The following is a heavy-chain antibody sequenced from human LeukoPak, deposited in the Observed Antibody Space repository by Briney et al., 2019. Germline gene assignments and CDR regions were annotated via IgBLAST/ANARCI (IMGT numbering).Heavy chain of an antibody. CDR2: INPNSGGT. CDR1: GYTFTGYY. D-gene: IGHD6-6*01. V-gene: IGHV1-2*06. Sequence: ASVKVSCKASGYTFTGYYMHWVRQAPGQGLEWMGRINPNSGGTNYAQKFQGRVTMTRDTSTSTVYMELSSLRSEDTAVYYCARSSSLFDYWGQGTLVTVSS. CDR3: ARSSSLFDY. J-gene: IGHJ4*02.